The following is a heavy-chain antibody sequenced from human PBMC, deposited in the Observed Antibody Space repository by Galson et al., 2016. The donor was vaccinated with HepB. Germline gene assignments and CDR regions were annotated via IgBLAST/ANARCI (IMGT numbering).Heavy chain of an antibody. CDR2: IKRKTDGGTT. D-gene: IGHD3-9*01. CDR3: TTDHLGDILTGSGY. CDR1: GFTFNNAW. Sequence: SLRLSCAASGFTFNNAWMSWVRQAPGKGLEWVGRIKRKTDGGTTDYAAPVKGRFTISRDDSKNTLYLQMSSLKTEDTALYYCTTDHLGDILTGSGYWGQGTLVTVSS. V-gene: IGHV3-15*01. J-gene: IGHJ4*02.